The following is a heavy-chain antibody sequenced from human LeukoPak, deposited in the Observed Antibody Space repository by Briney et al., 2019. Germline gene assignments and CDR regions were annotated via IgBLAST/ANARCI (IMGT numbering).Heavy chain of an antibody. CDR2: ISSDGSDK. CDR1: GFTFSSYG. J-gene: IGHJ4*02. V-gene: IGHV3-30*18. Sequence: GGSLRLSCAASGFTFSSYGMHWVRQAPGKGLEWVAVISSDGSDKYSVDSVKGRFTISRDNSKNTLYLQMNSLRAEDTAVYYCAKVLRGIAVAADYWGQGTLVTVSS. CDR3: AKVLRGIAVAADY. D-gene: IGHD6-19*01.